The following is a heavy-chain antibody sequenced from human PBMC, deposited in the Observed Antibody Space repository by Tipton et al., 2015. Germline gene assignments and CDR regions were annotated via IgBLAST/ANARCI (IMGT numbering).Heavy chain of an antibody. CDR3: ARDPNSAYVPYYYYGMDV. CDR1: GGSISSNTHY. V-gene: IGHV4-39*07. CDR2: KFYSGST. D-gene: IGHD5-12*01. Sequence: TLSLTCIVSGGSISSNTHYWGWIRQPPGKGLEWIGNKFYSGSTYYNPSLKSRVTMSVDTSKNQFSLKLTSVTAADTAVYYCARDPNSAYVPYYYYGMDVWGQGTTVTVSS. J-gene: IGHJ6*02.